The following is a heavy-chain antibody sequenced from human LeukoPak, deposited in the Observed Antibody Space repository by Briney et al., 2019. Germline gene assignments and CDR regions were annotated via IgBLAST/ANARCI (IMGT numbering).Heavy chain of an antibody. CDR1: GFTFDDYG. J-gene: IGHJ6*03. CDR2: INWNGGST. D-gene: IGHD6-6*01. CDR3: ARYRGSSGYHYMDV. V-gene: IGHV3-20*04. Sequence: PGGSLRLSRAASGFTFDDYGMSWVRQAPGKGLEWVSGINWNGGSTDYVDSVKGRFTISRDNAKNSLYLQMNSLRVEDTALYYCARYRGSSGYHYMDVWGKGTTVTVSS.